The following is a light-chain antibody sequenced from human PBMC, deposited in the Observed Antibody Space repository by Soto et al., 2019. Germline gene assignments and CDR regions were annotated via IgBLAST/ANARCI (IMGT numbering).Light chain of an antibody. CDR1: QSVSSN. CDR2: DVS. V-gene: IGKV3-11*01. Sequence: ELVLTQSPATLSLSPGERATLSCRASQSVSSNLAWYQQKPGQAPRLLIYDVSIRATDIPARFSGSGSGTDFTLTISSLEPEDFAMYYCQHRTNWPLTFGGGTKVEIK. CDR3: QHRTNWPLT. J-gene: IGKJ4*01.